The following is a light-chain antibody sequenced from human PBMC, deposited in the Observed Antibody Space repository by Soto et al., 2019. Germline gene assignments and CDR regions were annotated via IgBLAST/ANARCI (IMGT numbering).Light chain of an antibody. V-gene: IGLV2-14*03. Sequence: QSALTQPASVSGSPGQSITISCTGSSSDVGGYNYVSWYQHYPGEAPKVIIYDVSRRPSGISTRFSGSKSGNTASLTISGRQADDDADYYCSSYTTSSYAYFFGGGTKLTVL. CDR1: SSDVGGYNY. J-gene: IGLJ1*01. CDR3: SSYTTSSYAYF. CDR2: DVS.